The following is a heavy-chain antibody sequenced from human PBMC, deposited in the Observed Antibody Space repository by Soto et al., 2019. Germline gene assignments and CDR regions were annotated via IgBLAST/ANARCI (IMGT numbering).Heavy chain of an antibody. Sequence: QVQLQESGPGLVKPSETLSLTCTVSGGSISSYYWSWIRQPPGKGLEWIGYIYYSGSTNYNPSLKVRVTIAVDTSKHQFSMKLSSVTAADTAVYYCARIPIYYDSSGYLNYYGMDVWGQGTTVTVSS. CDR3: ARIPIYYDSSGYLNYYGMDV. V-gene: IGHV4-59*08. J-gene: IGHJ6*02. CDR1: GGSISSYY. CDR2: IYYSGST. D-gene: IGHD3-22*01.